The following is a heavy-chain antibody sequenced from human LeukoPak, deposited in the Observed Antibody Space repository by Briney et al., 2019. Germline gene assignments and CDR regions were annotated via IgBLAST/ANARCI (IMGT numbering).Heavy chain of an antibody. CDR2: ISAYNGNT. Sequence: ASVKVSCKASGYTFTSYGISWVRQAPGQGLEWMGWISAYNGNTNYAQKLQGRVTMTTDTSTSTAYMELRSLRSDDTAVYYCARAPMWYDSSGYYTYWGQRTLVTVSS. J-gene: IGHJ4*02. D-gene: IGHD3-22*01. CDR1: GYTFTSYG. CDR3: ARAPMWYDSSGYYTY. V-gene: IGHV1-18*01.